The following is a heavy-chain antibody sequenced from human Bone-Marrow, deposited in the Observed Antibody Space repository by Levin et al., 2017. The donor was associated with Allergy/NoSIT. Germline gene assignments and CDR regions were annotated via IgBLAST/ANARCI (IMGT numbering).Heavy chain of an antibody. CDR2: ISSSSSYI. J-gene: IGHJ4*02. V-gene: IGHV3-21*01. D-gene: IGHD3-10*01. CDR1: GFTFSSYS. CDR3: ARDLGHGSGSYYDY. Sequence: GGSLRLSCAASGFTFSSYSMNWVRQAPGKGLEWVSSISSSSSYIYYADSVKGRFTISRDNAKNSLYLQMNSLRAEDTAVYYCARDLGHGSGSYYDYWGQETLVTVSS.